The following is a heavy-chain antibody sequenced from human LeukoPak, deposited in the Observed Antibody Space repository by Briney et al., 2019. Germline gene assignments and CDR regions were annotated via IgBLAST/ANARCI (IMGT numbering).Heavy chain of an antibody. CDR3: ARTGRGVFSGRGSHYFDY. J-gene: IGHJ4*02. D-gene: IGHD1-26*01. Sequence: GGSLRPSCAASGFTFSRYWMSWVRQAPGKGLEWVANIKQDGSEKYYVDSVKGRFTISRDNAKNSLYLQMNSLRAEDTAVYYYARTGRGVFSGRGSHYFDYWGQGTLVTVSS. CDR2: IKQDGSEK. CDR1: GFTFSRYW. V-gene: IGHV3-7*01.